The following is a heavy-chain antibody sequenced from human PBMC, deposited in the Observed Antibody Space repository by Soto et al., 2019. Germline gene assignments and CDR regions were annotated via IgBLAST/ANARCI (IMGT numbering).Heavy chain of an antibody. CDR2: IWSDGRKK. CDR1: GFTFSNYA. V-gene: IGHV3-33*01. D-gene: IGHD6-13*01. Sequence: QGEVVESGGVVVQPGGSLTLSCAASGFTFSNYAIHWVRQAPGKGLEWVAVIWSDGRKKDYADAVTVRVTISRDNSKNTRYLLMNNRGAQETAVYYCARPVEQEQLGFGVAVWRQGSPVTVCS. CDR3: ARPVEQEQLGFGVAV. J-gene: IGHJ6*01.